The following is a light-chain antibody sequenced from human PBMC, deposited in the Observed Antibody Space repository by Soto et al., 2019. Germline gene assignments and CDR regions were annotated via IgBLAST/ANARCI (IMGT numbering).Light chain of an antibody. J-gene: IGLJ1*01. Sequence: SSDVGNYNYVSWYQQYPGRVPKLLIYMVSNRASGVSNRFSGSKSGNTASLTISGLQAEDEADYFCTSPTPGSLYVFGTGTKVTVL. V-gene: IGLV2-14*01. CDR2: MVS. CDR1: SSDVGNYNY. CDR3: TSPTPGSLYV.